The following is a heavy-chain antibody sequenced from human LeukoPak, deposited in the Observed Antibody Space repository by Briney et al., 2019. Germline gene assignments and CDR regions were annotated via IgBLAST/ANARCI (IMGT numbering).Heavy chain of an antibody. CDR1: GGSISSGSYY. Sequence: SQTLSLTCTVSGGSISSGSYYWSWIRQPAGKGLEWIGRIYTSGSTNYNPSLKSRVTISVDTSKNQFSLKLSSVTAAGTAVYYCARDPYDTSIYGDWDTDYWGQGTLVTVSS. CDR3: ARDPYDTSIYGDWDTDY. CDR2: IYTSGST. V-gene: IGHV4-61*02. D-gene: IGHD4-17*01. J-gene: IGHJ4*02.